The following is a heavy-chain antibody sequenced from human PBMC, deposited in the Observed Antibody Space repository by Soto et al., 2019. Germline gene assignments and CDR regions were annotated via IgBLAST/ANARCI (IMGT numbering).Heavy chain of an antibody. V-gene: IGHV5-10-1*01. J-gene: IGHJ3*02. CDR2: IDPSDSYT. D-gene: IGHD2-15*01. CDR3: ARQGLGYCSGGSCYGAFDI. Sequence: GESLKISCKGSGYSFTSYWISWVRQMPGKGLEWMGRIDPSDSYTNYSPSFQGHVTISADKSISTAYLQWSSLKASDTAMCYCARQGLGYCSGGSCYGAFDIWGQGTMVTVSS. CDR1: GYSFTSYW.